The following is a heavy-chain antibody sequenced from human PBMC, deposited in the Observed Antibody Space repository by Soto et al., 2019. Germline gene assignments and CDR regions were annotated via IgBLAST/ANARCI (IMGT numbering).Heavy chain of an antibody. J-gene: IGHJ4*02. CDR2: VYFSGKT. V-gene: IGHV4-39*01. CDR3: TIRLGWLQHY. Sequence: QLQVQESGPGLVKPSETLSLTCSVSGDSISSHSYYWGWIRQPPGKGLEWIGRVYFSGKTYYNPSLKSRVFIAEDSPKNLYSLKLTSVTAADSPVSYCTIRLGWLQHYWGQGALVTVSS. CDR1: GDSISSHSYY. D-gene: IGHD2-21*01.